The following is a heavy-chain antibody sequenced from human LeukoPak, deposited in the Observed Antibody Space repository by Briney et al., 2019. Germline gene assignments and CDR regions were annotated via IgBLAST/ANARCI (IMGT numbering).Heavy chain of an antibody. CDR1: GDSLSSNSVT. CDR2: TYYRSTWYN. Sequence: SQTLSLTCAISGDSLSSNSVTWNWIRQSPSRGLEWLGRTYYRSTWYNDYAVSARGRITVNPDTSKNQFSLHLNSVTPEDTAVYYCARRLTQYDCFDPWGQGILVTVSS. J-gene: IGHJ5*02. CDR3: ARRLTQYDCFDP. V-gene: IGHV6-1*01. D-gene: IGHD2-2*01.